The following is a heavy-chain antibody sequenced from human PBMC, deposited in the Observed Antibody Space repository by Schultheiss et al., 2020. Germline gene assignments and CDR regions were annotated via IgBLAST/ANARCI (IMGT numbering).Heavy chain of an antibody. CDR2: ISNSGSS. D-gene: IGHD6-13*01. V-gene: IGHV4-59*08. CDR3: ARSRGYSSSWPPFDY. CDR1: GGSISSYY. Sequence: SETLSLTCTVSGGSISSYYWSWIRQSPGKGLEWIGYISNSGSSTYNPSLKSRVTISVDRSENQFSLMVNSVSAADTAVYYCARSRGYSSSWPPFDYWGQGILVTVSS. J-gene: IGHJ4*02.